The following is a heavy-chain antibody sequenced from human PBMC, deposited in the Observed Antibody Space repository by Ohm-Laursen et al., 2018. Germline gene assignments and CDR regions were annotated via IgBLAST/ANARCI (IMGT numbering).Heavy chain of an antibody. J-gene: IGHJ5*02. V-gene: IGHV3-9*01. CDR2: ISWNSGSI. CDR1: GFTFDDYA. Sequence: SLRLSCAASGFTFDDYAMHWVRQAPGKGLEWVSGISWNSGSIGYADSVKGRFTISRDNAKNSLYLQMNSLRAEDTALYYCGKDFSSSSLRSPWSDPRGQGTLVTVSS. D-gene: IGHD6-6*01. CDR3: GKDFSSSSLRSPWSDP.